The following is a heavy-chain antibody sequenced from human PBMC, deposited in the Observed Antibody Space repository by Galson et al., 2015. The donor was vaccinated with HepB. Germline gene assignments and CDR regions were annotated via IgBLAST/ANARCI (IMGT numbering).Heavy chain of an antibody. CDR2: ISYDGSNK. CDR1: GFTFRSYA. Sequence: LSLSCAASGFTFRSYAMHWVRQAPGKGLEWVTVISYDGSNKYYADSVKGRFTISRDNSKNTLYLQMNSLRAEDTAVYYCARANPIVVVPAAIGYWGQGTLVTVSS. J-gene: IGHJ4*02. V-gene: IGHV3-30*04. CDR3: ARANPIVVVPAAIGY. D-gene: IGHD2-2*02.